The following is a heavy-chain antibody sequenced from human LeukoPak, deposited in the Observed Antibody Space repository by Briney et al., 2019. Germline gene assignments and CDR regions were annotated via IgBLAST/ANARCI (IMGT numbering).Heavy chain of an antibody. CDR3: ARDKLRYFDWLLDY. D-gene: IGHD3-9*01. J-gene: IGHJ4*02. CDR1: GFTFSSYA. V-gene: IGHV3-30-3*01. Sequence: GGSLRLSCAASGFTFSSYAMHWVRQAPGKGLEWVAVISYDGSNKYYADSVKGRFTISRDNAKNSLYLQMNSLRAEDTAVYYCARDKLRYFDWLLDYWGQGTLVTVSS. CDR2: ISYDGSNK.